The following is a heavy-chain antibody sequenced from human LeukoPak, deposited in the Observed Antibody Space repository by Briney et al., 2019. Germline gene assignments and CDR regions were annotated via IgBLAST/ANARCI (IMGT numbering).Heavy chain of an antibody. D-gene: IGHD1-1*01. Sequence: GGSLRPSCAAPGFSFSSNWMGWVRQAPGKGLEWVAHIKRDGSQKYYLDSVKGRFTISRDNAKNSLYLQMNSLRVEDTAVYYCARLGLEVGGPNWFDPWGQGTLVTVSS. V-gene: IGHV3-7*01. CDR2: IKRDGSQK. J-gene: IGHJ5*02. CDR3: ARLGLEVGGPNWFDP. CDR1: GFSFSSNW.